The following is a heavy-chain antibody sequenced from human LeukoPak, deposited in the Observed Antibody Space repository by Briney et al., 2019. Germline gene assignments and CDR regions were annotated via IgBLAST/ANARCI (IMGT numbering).Heavy chain of an antibody. CDR1: GGSISSYY. D-gene: IGHD4-11*01. CDR3: ARGPDYSRYYYYYMDV. V-gene: IGHV4-59*12. Sequence: PSETLSLTCTVSGGSISSYYWSWIRQPPGKGLEWIGYIYYSGSTNYNPSLKSRVTISVDTSKNQFSVKLSSVTAADTVVYYCARGPDYSRYYYYYMDVWGKGTTVTVSS. CDR2: IYYSGST. J-gene: IGHJ6*03.